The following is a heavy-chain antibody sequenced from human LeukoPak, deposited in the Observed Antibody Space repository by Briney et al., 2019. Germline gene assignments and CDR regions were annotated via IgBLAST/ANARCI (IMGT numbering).Heavy chain of an antibody. V-gene: IGHV3-7*01. CDR1: GFTFSSYW. CDR2: IRQDESEK. CDR3: ARDKIEGPTKLDY. J-gene: IGHJ4*02. D-gene: IGHD1-1*01. Sequence: GGSLRLSCAASGFTFSSYWMSWVRQAPGKGLEWVANIRQDESEKYYVDSLKGRFTISRDNAKNSLYLQMNSLRAEDTAVYYCARDKIEGPTKLDYWGQGILVTVSS.